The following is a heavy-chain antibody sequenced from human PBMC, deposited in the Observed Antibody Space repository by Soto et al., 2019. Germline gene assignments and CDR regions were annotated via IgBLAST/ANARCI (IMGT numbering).Heavy chain of an antibody. CDR3: TTDTYYYDSSGPLGYFDY. Sequence: PGGSLRLSCAASGFNFSNAWMNWVRQAPGKGLEWVGRIKSKTDGGTTDYAAPVKGRFTISRDDSKNTLYLQMNSLKTEDTAVYYCTTDTYYYDSSGPLGYFDYWGQGTLVTVSS. V-gene: IGHV3-15*07. CDR2: IKSKTDGGTT. J-gene: IGHJ4*02. D-gene: IGHD3-22*01. CDR1: GFNFSNAW.